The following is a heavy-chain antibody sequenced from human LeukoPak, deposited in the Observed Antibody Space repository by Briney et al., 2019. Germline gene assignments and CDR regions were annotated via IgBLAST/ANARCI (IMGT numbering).Heavy chain of an antibody. D-gene: IGHD3-22*01. Sequence: KPSETLSLTCTVSGGSISSSSHYWGWMRQPAGKELEWIGSVYYSGEAHYNPSLKSRLTMSVDRSSNQFSLKLTSVTAADTAVYFCARSRDYYDNRGHFMIWAMDVWGKGTTVIVSA. J-gene: IGHJ6*04. CDR3: ARSRDYYDNRGHFMIWAMDV. V-gene: IGHV4-39*01. CDR2: VYYSGEA. CDR1: GGSISSSSHY.